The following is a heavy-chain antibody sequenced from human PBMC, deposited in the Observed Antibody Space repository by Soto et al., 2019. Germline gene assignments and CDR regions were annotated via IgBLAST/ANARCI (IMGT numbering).Heavy chain of an antibody. CDR3: ERELTMVRGLIIYYYGMDV. Sequence: PGGSXRLSCASSGFTFISYAMHWVRQAPGKGLEWVAVISYDGSNKYYADSVKGRFTISRDNSKNTLYLQMNSLRAEDTAVYYCERELTMVRGLIIYYYGMDVWGQGTTVTVSS. CDR1: GFTFISYA. V-gene: IGHV3-30-3*01. J-gene: IGHJ6*02. CDR2: ISYDGSNK. D-gene: IGHD3-10*01.